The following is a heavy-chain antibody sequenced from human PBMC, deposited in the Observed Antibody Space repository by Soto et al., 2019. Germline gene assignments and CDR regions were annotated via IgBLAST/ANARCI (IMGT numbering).Heavy chain of an antibody. V-gene: IGHV4-38-2*01. CDR1: NFSISSGYY. Sequence: ETLSLTCVVSNFSISSGYYWGCIRQSPGKGLEWIASIYRSGTTSYNPSLKSRVTISVDPSKNQFSLMLTAVTAADTAVYYCARTHSGSYYSVFNYWGRGSLVTVSS. CDR2: IYRSGTT. CDR3: ARTHSGSYYSVFNY. J-gene: IGHJ4*02. D-gene: IGHD1-26*01.